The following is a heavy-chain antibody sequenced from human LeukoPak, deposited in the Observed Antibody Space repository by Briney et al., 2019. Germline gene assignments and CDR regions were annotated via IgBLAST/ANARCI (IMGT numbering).Heavy chain of an antibody. V-gene: IGHV3-23*01. CDR1: GFTFSTYA. D-gene: IGHD2-21*01. Sequence: GGSLRLSCAPSGFTFSTYAMNWVRQAPGKGLEWVSVIVGGGGGIEYADSVKGRFTISGDNSKNTLYLQMNNLRAEDTAVYYCAKDRTPDGYYSIDFWGQGTLVTVSS. CDR2: IVGGGGGI. CDR3: AKDRTPDGYYSIDF. J-gene: IGHJ4*02.